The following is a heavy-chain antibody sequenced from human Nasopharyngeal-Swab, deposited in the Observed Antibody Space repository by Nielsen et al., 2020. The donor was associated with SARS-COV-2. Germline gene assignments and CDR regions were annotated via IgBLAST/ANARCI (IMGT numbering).Heavy chain of an antibody. CDR1: GGSVSSGSYY. V-gene: IGHV4-61*01. D-gene: IGHD5-18*01. Sequence: LRLSCTFSGGSVSSGSYYWSWIRQPPGKGLEWIGYIYYSGSTNYNPSLKSRVTISVDTSKNQFSLKLSSVTAADTAVYYCARVGGYSYGYGTDYWGQGTLVTVSS. J-gene: IGHJ4*02. CDR3: ARVGGYSYGYGTDY. CDR2: IYYSGST.